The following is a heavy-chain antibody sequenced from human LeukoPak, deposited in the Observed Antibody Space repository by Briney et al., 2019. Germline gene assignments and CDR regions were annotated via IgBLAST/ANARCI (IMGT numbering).Heavy chain of an antibody. CDR2: IHYSGST. CDR1: GGSLSRYY. J-gene: IGHJ6*02. Sequence: SETLSLTCTVSGGSLSRYYWSWIRQPPGKGLEWIGHIHYSGSTNYNPSLKSRVAISIDTSKNQFSLRLSSVTAVDTAVYYCARVSGATITTYYGMDVWGQGTPVTVS. V-gene: IGHV4-59*01. CDR3: ARVSGATITTYYGMDV. D-gene: IGHD5-12*01.